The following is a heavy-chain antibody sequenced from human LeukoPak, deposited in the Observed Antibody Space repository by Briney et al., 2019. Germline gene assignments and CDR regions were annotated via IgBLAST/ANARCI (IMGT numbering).Heavy chain of an antibody. CDR1: GGSFSGYY. Sequence: NPSETLSLTCAVYGGSFSGYYWSWIRQPPGKGLEWIGEINHSGSTNYNPSLKSRVTISVDTSKNQFSLKLSSVTAADTAVYYCATRIQYADYWGQGTLVTVSS. V-gene: IGHV4-34*01. CDR3: ATRIQYADY. CDR2: INHSGST. J-gene: IGHJ4*02. D-gene: IGHD5-18*01.